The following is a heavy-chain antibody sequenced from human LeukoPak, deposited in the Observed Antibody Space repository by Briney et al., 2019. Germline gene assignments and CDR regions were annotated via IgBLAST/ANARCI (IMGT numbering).Heavy chain of an antibody. CDR3: ARDDGDYDTRSGMDV. J-gene: IGHJ6*02. V-gene: IGHV3-53*01. CDR1: GFTFSSHS. CDR2: IYSGGST. Sequence: GGSLRLSCAASGFTFSSHSMNWVRQAPGKGLEWVSVIYSGGSTYYADSVKGRFTISRDNSKNTLYLQMNSLRAEDTAVYYCARDDGDYDTRSGMDVWGQGTTVTVSS. D-gene: IGHD3-22*01.